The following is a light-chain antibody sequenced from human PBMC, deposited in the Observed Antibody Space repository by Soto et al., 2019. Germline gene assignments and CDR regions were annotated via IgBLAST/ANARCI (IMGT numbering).Light chain of an antibody. CDR1: QTISSW. CDR3: QHYNSYSEA. V-gene: IGKV1-5*03. Sequence: MTQSPATLSGSVGDRVTTTCQASQTISSWLAWYQQKPGKAPKLLIYKASTLKSGVPSRFSGSGSGTECTLTISSLQPDDVATYYCQHYNSYSEAFGQGTKVDIK. CDR2: KAS. J-gene: IGKJ1*01.